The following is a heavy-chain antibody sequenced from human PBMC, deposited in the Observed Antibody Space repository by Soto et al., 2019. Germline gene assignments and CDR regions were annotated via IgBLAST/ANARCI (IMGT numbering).Heavy chain of an antibody. CDR1: GYTFTSYY. V-gene: IGHV1-46*01. D-gene: IGHD2-15*01. CDR2: INPSGGST. CDR3: ARELRNLDIVVVVAADSYYYYGMDV. Sequence: ASVKVSCKASGYTFTSYYMHWVRQAPGQGLEWMGIINPSGGSTSYAQKFQGRVTMTRDTSTSTVYMELSSLRSEDTAVYYCARELRNLDIVVVVAADSYYYYGMDVWGQGTTVTAP. J-gene: IGHJ6*02.